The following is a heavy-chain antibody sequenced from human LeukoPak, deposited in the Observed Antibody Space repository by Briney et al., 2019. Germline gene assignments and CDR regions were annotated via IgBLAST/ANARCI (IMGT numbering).Heavy chain of an antibody. D-gene: IGHD3-3*01. CDR2: INPSGGST. CDR3: ALYYDFWSGPTLIDAFGI. CDR1: GYTFTSYY. V-gene: IGHV1-46*01. Sequence: GASVKVSCKASGYTFTSYYMHWVRQAPGQGLEWMGIINPSGGSTSYAQKFQGRVTMTRDTSTSTVYMELSSLRSEDTAVYYCALYYDFWSGPTLIDAFGIWGQGTMVTVSS. J-gene: IGHJ3*02.